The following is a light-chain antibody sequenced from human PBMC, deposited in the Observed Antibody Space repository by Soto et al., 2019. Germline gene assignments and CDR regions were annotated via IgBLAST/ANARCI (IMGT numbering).Light chain of an antibody. CDR2: GGS. CDR1: QSVSSS. J-gene: IGKJ4*01. V-gene: IGKV3-15*01. Sequence: VMTQSPATMSVSPGERATLSCRASQSVSSSLAWYQQKPGQAPRLLIYGGSTRATGVPARFSGSGSGTEFTLTLSSLQSADYAVYYCPHYDEWPPLTFGGGTKVEIK. CDR3: PHYDEWPPLT.